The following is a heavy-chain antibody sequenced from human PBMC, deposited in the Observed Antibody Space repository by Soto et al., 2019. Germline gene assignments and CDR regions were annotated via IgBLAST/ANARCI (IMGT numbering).Heavy chain of an antibody. Sequence: QVQLVESGGGVVQPGRSLRLSCAASGFTFSSYGMHWVRQAPGKGLEWVAVIWYDGSNKYYADSVKGRFTISRDNSKNTLYLQMNSLRAEDTAVYYCARVFTILGVEVAFDIWGQGTMVTVSS. D-gene: IGHD3-9*01. CDR3: ARVFTILGVEVAFDI. J-gene: IGHJ3*02. CDR2: IWYDGSNK. CDR1: GFTFSSYG. V-gene: IGHV3-33*01.